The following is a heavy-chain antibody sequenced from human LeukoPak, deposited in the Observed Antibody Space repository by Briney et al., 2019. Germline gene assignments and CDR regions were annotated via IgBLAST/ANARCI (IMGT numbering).Heavy chain of an antibody. D-gene: IGHD2/OR15-2a*01. CDR3: AKDYFGSLEY. V-gene: IGHV3-74*03. CDR2: IKSDGGT. Sequence: GGSLRLSCAASGFAFSVSWMHWVRQAPGKGLVWVSVIKSDGGTEYADSVKGRFTISRDNAKNTVYLQMNSLRDEDTAVYYCAKDYFGSLEYWGQGILVTVSS. CDR1: GFAFSVSW. J-gene: IGHJ4*02.